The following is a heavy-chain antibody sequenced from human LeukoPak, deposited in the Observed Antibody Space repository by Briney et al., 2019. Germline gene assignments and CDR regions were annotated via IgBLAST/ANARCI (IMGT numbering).Heavy chain of an antibody. J-gene: IGHJ4*02. CDR1: GFTFSDSA. D-gene: IGHD6-19*01. CDR3: AKQNHRSIAVAGTRPWFDY. CDR2: VKSKANGYAT. V-gene: IGHV3-73*01. Sequence: PGGSLRLSCAASGFTFSDSAMHWVRQASGKGLEWVGRVKSKANGYATTYAASVRGRFAISRDDSKNTAYLQMNSLRAEDTAVYYCAKQNHRSIAVAGTRPWFDYWGQGTLVTVSS.